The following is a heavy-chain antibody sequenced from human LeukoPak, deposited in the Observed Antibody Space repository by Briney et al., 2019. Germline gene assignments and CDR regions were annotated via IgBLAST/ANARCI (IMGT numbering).Heavy chain of an antibody. Sequence: GGSLRPSCAASGFTFSSHAMSWVRQPPGKGLEWVSAPSGSGGSTYYADSVKGRFTISRDNSKNTLYLQMNSLRAEDTAVYYCASRRGTTVVTYFQHWGQGTLVTVSS. J-gene: IGHJ1*01. D-gene: IGHD4-23*01. CDR3: ASRRGTTVVTYFQH. CDR2: PSGSGGST. V-gene: IGHV3-23*01. CDR1: GFTFSSHA.